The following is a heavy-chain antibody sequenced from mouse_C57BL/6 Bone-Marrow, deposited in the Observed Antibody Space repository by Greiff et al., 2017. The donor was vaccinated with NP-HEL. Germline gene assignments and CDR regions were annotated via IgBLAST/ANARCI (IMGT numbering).Heavy chain of an antibody. CDR3: ARDPDWYFDV. Sequence: EVQRVESGGGLVKPGGSLKLSCAASGFTFSSYAMSWVRQTPEKRLEWVATISDGGSYTYYPDNVKVRFTISRDNDKKNLYLQMSHLKSEDTAMYYCARDPDWYFDVWGTGTTVTVSS. V-gene: IGHV5-4*01. CDR2: ISDGGSYT. CDR1: GFTFSSYA. J-gene: IGHJ1*03.